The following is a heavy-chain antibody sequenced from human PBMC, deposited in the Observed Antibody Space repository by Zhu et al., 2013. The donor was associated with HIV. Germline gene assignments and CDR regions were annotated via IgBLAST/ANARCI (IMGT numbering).Heavy chain of an antibody. Sequence: EVQVVESGGGLVQPGRSLRLSCTASGFTFGDYAMSWVRQAPGKGLEWVGRIKSKTDGGTTDYAAPVKGRFTISRDDSKNTLYLQMNSLKTEDTAVYYCTTDSIAAADFDYWGQGTLVTVSS. CDR3: TTDSIAAADFDY. CDR2: IKSKTDGGTT. D-gene: IGHD6-13*01. CDR1: GFTFGDYA. V-gene: IGHV3-15*01. J-gene: IGHJ4*02.